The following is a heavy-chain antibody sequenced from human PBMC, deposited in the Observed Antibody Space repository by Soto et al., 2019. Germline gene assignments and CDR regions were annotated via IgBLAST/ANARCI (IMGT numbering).Heavy chain of an antibody. Sequence: GGSLRLSCVASGFTFTNVAMTWVRQAPGKGLEWVSSITNGGGSTDYADSVKGRFTISRDNSKSTLYLQMNNLRADDTAVYYCAKLYWNPRYFDYWGQGARVTVSS. D-gene: IGHD1-1*01. J-gene: IGHJ4*02. CDR1: GFTFTNVA. CDR2: ITNGGGST. V-gene: IGHV3-23*01. CDR3: AKLYWNPRYFDY.